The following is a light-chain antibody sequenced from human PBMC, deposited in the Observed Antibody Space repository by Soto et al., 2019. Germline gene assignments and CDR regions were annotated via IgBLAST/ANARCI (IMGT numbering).Light chain of an antibody. CDR1: SSDVGGFNY. CDR2: EVS. CDR3: TSYAGNNNGV. J-gene: IGLJ3*02. V-gene: IGLV2-8*01. Sequence: QSALTQPPSASGSPGQSVTISCTGTSSDVGGFNYVSWYQQHPGKAPKLIIYEVSKRPSGVPDRFSGSKSGNTASLTVSGLQAEDEADYYCTSYAGNNNGVFGGGTKLTV.